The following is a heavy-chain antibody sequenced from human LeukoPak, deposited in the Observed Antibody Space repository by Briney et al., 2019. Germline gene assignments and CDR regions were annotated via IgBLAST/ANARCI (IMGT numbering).Heavy chain of an antibody. CDR3: ARGTATRGYNWFDP. Sequence: PGGSLRLSCAASGFTFSSYSMNWVRQAPGKGLEWVSSISSSSSYIYYADSVKGRFTISRDNAKNSLYLQMNSLRAEDTVVYYCARGTATRGYNWFDPWGQGTLVTVSS. V-gene: IGHV3-21*01. CDR1: GFTFSSYS. CDR2: ISSSSSYI. J-gene: IGHJ5*02. D-gene: IGHD3-10*01.